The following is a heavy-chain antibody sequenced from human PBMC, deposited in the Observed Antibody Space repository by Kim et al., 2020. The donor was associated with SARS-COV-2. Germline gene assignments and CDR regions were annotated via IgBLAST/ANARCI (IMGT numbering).Heavy chain of an antibody. V-gene: IGHV4-59*08. CDR3: ARQRVVVTATVYYFDY. D-gene: IGHD2-15*01. Sequence: SLKSRVTISVDMSKNQVSLKLSSVTAADTAVYYCARQRVVVTATVYYFDYWGQGTLVTVSS. J-gene: IGHJ4*02.